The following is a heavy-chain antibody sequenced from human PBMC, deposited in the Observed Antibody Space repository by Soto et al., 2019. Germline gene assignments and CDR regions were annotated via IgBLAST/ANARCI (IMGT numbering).Heavy chain of an antibody. CDR3: ARLSISGYYYWFDP. V-gene: IGHV4-31*03. CDR2: IFYDGTT. J-gene: IGHJ5*02. Sequence: SETLSLTCTVSGGSVNSDTYYWNWIRQHPGKGLEWIGYIFYDGTTYYNPPLKSRVTLSVDTSKNQFSLKVRSVTAADTAVYYCARLSISGYYYWFDPWGQGTLVTVSS. CDR1: GGSVNSDTYY. D-gene: IGHD3-22*01.